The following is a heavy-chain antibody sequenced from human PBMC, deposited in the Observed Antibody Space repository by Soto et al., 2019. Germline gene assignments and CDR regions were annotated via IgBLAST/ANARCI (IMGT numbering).Heavy chain of an antibody. Sequence: ELQLVESGGGLLQPGRSLRLSCVASEFTFDDYAMHWLRQAPGKALEWVSGITWSGGTRYYADSVKGRFTISRETAKDSMYLHMDSRRVEDTPLYYCIRGRQGWVDLWGRGTLVTVSS. D-gene: IGHD6-19*01. CDR2: ITWSGGTR. V-gene: IGHV3-9*01. J-gene: IGHJ2*01. CDR3: IRGRQGWVDL. CDR1: EFTFDDYA.